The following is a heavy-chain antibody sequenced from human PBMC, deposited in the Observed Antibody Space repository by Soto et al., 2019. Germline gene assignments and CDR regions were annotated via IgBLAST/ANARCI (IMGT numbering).Heavy chain of an antibody. V-gene: IGHV4-34*01. D-gene: IGHD6-19*01. J-gene: IGHJ6*02. Sequence: SETLSLTCAVYGGSFSGYYWSWIRQPPGKGLEWIGEINHSGSTNYNPSLKSRVTISVDTSKNQFSLKLSSVTAADTAVYYCARGASGGSGWNYYYYYGMDVWGQGTTVTVSS. CDR3: ARGASGGSGWNYYYYYGMDV. CDR1: GGSFSGYY. CDR2: INHSGST.